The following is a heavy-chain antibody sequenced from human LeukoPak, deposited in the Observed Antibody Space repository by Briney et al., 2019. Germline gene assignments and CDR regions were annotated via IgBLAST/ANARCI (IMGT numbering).Heavy chain of an antibody. V-gene: IGHV4-39*07. CDR2: IYYSGST. D-gene: IGHD3-10*01. J-gene: IGHJ5*02. CDR1: GGSISSSSYY. Sequence: KPSETLSLTCTVSGGSISSSSYYWGWIRQPPGKGLEWIGSIYYSGSTYYNPSLKSRVTISVDTSKNQFSLKLSSVTAADTAVYYCARHISIYGSGSSFDPWGQGTLVTVSS. CDR3: ARHISIYGSGSSFDP.